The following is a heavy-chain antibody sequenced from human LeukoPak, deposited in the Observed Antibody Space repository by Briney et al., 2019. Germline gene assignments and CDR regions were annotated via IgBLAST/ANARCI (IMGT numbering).Heavy chain of an antibody. CDR1: GFSFSDYG. Sequence: GGSLRLSCAASGFSFSDYGMHWVRQAPGKGLEWVALISSDGFNEYYADSVRGRFTISRDTSKDTPYLQINSLKTEDTAIYYCARYSNHFYYSGMDVWGQGTTVTVSS. CDR2: ISSDGFNE. V-gene: IGHV3-30-3*01. J-gene: IGHJ6*02. D-gene: IGHD2-21*01. CDR3: ARYSNHFYYSGMDV.